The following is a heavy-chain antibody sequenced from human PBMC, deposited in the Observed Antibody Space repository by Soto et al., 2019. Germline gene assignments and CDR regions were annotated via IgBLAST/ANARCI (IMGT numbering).Heavy chain of an antibody. CDR1: GGTFSNYA. V-gene: IGHV1-69*12. Sequence: QVQLVQSGAEVKKPGSSVKVSCKASGGTFSNYALISWVRQAPGQGLEWMGGIIPIDATVNYAQKFQGRITITADESTSTDYMDLGSLRSEDTAVYYCAGDLLGLGYTYADVWGQGTTDTVSS. CDR2: IIPIDATV. CDR3: AGDLLGLGYTYADV. J-gene: IGHJ6*01. D-gene: IGHD3-16*01.